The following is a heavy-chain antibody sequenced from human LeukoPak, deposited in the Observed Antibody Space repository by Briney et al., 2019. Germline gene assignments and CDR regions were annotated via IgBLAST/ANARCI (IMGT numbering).Heavy chain of an antibody. Sequence: ASVKVSCKASGYTFTSYGISWVRQAPGQGLEWMGWINPNSGGTNYAQKFQGWVTMTRDTSISTAYMELSRLRSDDTAVYYCARSTGTTVGYYYGMDVWGQGTTVTVSS. CDR2: INPNSGGT. V-gene: IGHV1-2*04. CDR1: GYTFTSYG. J-gene: IGHJ6*02. CDR3: ARSTGTTVGYYYGMDV. D-gene: IGHD1-1*01.